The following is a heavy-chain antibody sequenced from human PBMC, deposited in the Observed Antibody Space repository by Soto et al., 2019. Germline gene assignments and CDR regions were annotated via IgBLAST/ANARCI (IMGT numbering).Heavy chain of an antibody. CDR1: GGSISSGDYY. J-gene: IGHJ3*02. CDR2: IYYSGST. V-gene: IGHV4-30-4*01. Sequence: SEPRSLTCTVSGGSISSGDYYWSWIRQARGKGREWIGYIYYSGSTYYNPSLKSRVTISVDTSKNQFSLKVSSVTAADTGVYCCAREDLVVAAPGGFPALDIWGQGTMVTVSS. CDR3: AREDLVVAAPGGFPALDI. D-gene: IGHD2-15*01.